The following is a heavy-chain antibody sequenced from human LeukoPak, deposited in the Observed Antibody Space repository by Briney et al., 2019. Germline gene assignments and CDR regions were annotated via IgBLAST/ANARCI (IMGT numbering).Heavy chain of an antibody. CDR3: AKDLIAAAGTNLDY. CDR2: IRYDGSNK. V-gene: IGHV3-30*02. D-gene: IGHD6-13*01. CDR1: GFTFSSYG. Sequence: GGSLRLSCAASGFTFSSYGMHWVRQAPGKRLEWVAFIRYDGSNKYYADSVKGRFTISRDNSKNTLYLQMNSLRAEDTAVYYCAKDLIAAAGTNLDYWGQGTLVTVSS. J-gene: IGHJ4*02.